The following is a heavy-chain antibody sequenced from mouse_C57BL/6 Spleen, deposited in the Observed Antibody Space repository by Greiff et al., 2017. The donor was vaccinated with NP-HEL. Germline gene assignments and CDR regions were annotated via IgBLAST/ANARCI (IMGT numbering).Heavy chain of an antibody. CDR2: IWSDGST. J-gene: IGHJ3*01. V-gene: IGHV2-6*03. Sequence: QVQLKESGPGLVAPSQSLSITCTVSGFSLTSYGVHWVRQPPGKGLEWLVVIWSDGSTTYNSALKSRLSISKDNSKSQVFLKMNSLQTDDTAMYYCASGEGYDYDEGFAYWGQGTLVTVSA. CDR1: GFSLTSYG. CDR3: ASGEGYDYDEGFAY. D-gene: IGHD2-4*01.